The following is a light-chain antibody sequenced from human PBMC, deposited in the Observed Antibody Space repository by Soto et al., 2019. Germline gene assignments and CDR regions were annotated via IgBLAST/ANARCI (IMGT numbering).Light chain of an antibody. CDR2: EVF. CDR3: CSYTTTSTFV. CDR1: SSDIGAYDY. Sequence: QSALTQPASVSGSPGQSITISCTGTSSDIGAYDYVSWYQQHPGKAPKLMIYEVFRRPSGISDRFSGSKSGNTASLTISGLQAEDEADYYCCSYTTTSTFVLGGGTKLTVL. V-gene: IGLV2-14*03. J-gene: IGLJ2*01.